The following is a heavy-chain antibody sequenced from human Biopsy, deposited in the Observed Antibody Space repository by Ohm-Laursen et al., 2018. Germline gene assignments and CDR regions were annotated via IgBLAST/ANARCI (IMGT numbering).Heavy chain of an antibody. D-gene: IGHD4-23*01. J-gene: IGHJ1*01. Sequence: GTLSLTCTVSGGSFTGHYWNWIRQPPGKGLEWIGHISHTGYTSYKSSLKSRVTISLDTSRKHFSLRLTSLAAADTAVYYCARGSNEYGGLYFPHWGQGTLVTVSS. V-gene: IGHV4-59*11. CDR2: ISHTGYT. CDR3: ARGSNEYGGLYFPH. CDR1: GGSFTGHY.